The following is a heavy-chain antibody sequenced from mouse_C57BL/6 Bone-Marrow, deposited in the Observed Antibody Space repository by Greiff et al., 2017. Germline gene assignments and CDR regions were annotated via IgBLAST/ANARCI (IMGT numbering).Heavy chain of an antibody. J-gene: IGHJ3*01. V-gene: IGHV1-54*01. D-gene: IGHD1-1*01. CDR1: GYAFTNYL. Sequence: VMLVESGAELVRPGTSVKVSCKASGYAFTNYLIEWVKQRPGQGLEWIGVINPGSGGTNYNEKFKGKATLTADKSSSTAYMQLSSLTSEDSAVYFCARSTVPAWFAYWGQGTLVTVSA. CDR2: INPGSGGT. CDR3: ARSTVPAWFAY.